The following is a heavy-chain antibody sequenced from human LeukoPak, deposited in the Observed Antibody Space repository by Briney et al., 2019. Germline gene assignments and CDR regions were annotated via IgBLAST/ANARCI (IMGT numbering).Heavy chain of an antibody. CDR3: ARGVYDFWSGYPPTTAFDI. D-gene: IGHD3-3*01. Sequence: SETLSLTCTVSGGSISSYYWSWIRQPPGKGLEWIGYIYYSGSTNYNPSLKSRVTISVDTSKNQFSLKLSSVTAADTAVYYCARGVYDFWSGYPPTTAFDIWGQGTMVTVSS. V-gene: IGHV4-59*01. CDR2: IYYSGST. J-gene: IGHJ3*02. CDR1: GGSISSYY.